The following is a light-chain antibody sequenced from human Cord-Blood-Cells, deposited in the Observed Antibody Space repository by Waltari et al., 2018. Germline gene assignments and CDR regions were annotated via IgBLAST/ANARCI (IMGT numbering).Light chain of an antibody. CDR2: DAS. J-gene: IGKJ4*01. V-gene: IGKV3-11*01. CDR3: QQRSNWLT. Sequence: EIVFTQSPATLSLSPGERATLPCRASQSVSSYLAWYQQKPGQNPRLLIYDASNRATGIPARFSGSGSATDFTLTISSLEPEDFAVYYCQQRSNWLTFGGGSKVEIK. CDR1: QSVSSY.